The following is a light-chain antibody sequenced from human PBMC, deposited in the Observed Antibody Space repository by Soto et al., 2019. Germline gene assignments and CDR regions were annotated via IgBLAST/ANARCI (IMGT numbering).Light chain of an antibody. CDR1: RGSSSN. J-gene: IGKJ1*01. Sequence: EIVITQSPATLSLSPLERATLSCSASRGSSSNLAWYQQKPGQAPRLLIYGASTRATGIPARFSGSGPGTDFTLTISCLQSEDFAAYYCQQYGSYPRTFGQGTKVDIK. CDR3: QQYGSYPRT. V-gene: IGKV3-15*01. CDR2: GAS.